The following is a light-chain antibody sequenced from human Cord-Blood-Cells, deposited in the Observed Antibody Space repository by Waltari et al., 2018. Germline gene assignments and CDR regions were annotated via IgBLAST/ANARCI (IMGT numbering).Light chain of an antibody. CDR3: CSYAGSSTFVV. CDR2: EVS. J-gene: IGLJ2*01. CDR1: SRDVGRYTP. Sequence: SALTQPASVSGSPGQSITISCTGTSRDVGRYTPVSWSQQHPGKAPKLMLYEVSKRPSGVSNRFSGSKSGNTASLTISGLQAEDEADYYCCSYAGSSTFVVFGGGTKLTVL. V-gene: IGLV2-23*02.